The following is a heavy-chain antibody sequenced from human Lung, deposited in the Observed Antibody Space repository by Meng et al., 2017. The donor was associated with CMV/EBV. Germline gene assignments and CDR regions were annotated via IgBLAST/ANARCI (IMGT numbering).Heavy chain of an antibody. D-gene: IGHD2-21*02. V-gene: IGHV3-7*01. CDR2: ISQDGSEI. CDR1: GFSLSAYW. J-gene: IGHJ5*02. Sequence: GGSLRLXCAASGFSLSAYWMGWLRQTPGKGLDWVAYISQDGSEIYYVDSVKGRFTISRDNAKNSLFLQMHNLRAEDTAVYHCARDKGDFTIWFDPWGQGPLVTVSS. CDR3: ARDKGDFTIWFDP.